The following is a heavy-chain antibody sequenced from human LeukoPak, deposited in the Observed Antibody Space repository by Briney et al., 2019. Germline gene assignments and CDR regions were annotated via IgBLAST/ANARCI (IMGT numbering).Heavy chain of an antibody. V-gene: IGHV3-21*01. Sequence: GGSLRLSCAASGFTFSSYSMNWVRQAPGKGLEWVSSISSSSSYIYYADSVKGRFTISRDNAKNSLYLQMNSLRAEDTAVYYCARDGSVDPHFDIWGQGTMVTVSS. CDR2: ISSSSSYI. D-gene: IGHD6-19*01. J-gene: IGHJ3*02. CDR3: ARDGSVDPHFDI. CDR1: GFTFSSYS.